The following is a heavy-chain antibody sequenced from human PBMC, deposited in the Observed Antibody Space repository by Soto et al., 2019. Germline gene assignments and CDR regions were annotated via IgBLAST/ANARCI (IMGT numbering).Heavy chain of an antibody. J-gene: IGHJ4*02. Sequence: QVQLQESGPGLVKSSETLSLTCTVSGGSVSSGSYYWSWIRQSPGKGLEWIGYIYNSGSTNYNPSLKGRVTISVDPSKNQFSLKLISVTHAATAVYCCAREYSHWGQGTLVTVSS. CDR1: GGSVSSGSYY. D-gene: IGHD5-18*01. CDR3: AREYSH. V-gene: IGHV4-61*01. CDR2: IYNSGST.